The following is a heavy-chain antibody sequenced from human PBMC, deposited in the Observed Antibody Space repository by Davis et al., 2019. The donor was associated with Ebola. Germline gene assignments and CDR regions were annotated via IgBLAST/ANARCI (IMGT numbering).Heavy chain of an antibody. CDR3: AKGITLYYFDY. CDR1: GFTFSSYG. J-gene: IGHJ4*02. CDR2: IWYDGSNK. D-gene: IGHD3-16*01. Sequence: GESLKISCAASGFTFSSYGMHWVRQAPGKGLAWVAVIWYDGSNKYYADSVKGRFTISRDNSKNTLYLQMNSLRAEDTAVYYCAKGITLYYFDYWGQGTLVTVSS. V-gene: IGHV3-30*02.